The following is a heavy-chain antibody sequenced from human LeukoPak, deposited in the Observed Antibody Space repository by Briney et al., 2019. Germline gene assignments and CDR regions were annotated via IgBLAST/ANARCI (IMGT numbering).Heavy chain of an antibody. CDR2: IYYSGIT. CDR3: ARHQEGMVRGVLYYMDV. CDR1: GASISSSDRY. Sequence: SETLSLTCTVSGASISSSDRYWGWIRQPPGKGLEWIGSIYYSGITYHNPSLKSRVTISVDTSNNQFSLKVSSVTAADTAVYFCARHQEGMVRGVLYYMDVWGKGTTVIISS. V-gene: IGHV4-39*01. D-gene: IGHD3-10*01. J-gene: IGHJ6*03.